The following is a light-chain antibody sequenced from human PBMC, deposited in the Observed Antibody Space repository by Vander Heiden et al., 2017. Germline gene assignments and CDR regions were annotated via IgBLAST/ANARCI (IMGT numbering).Light chain of an antibody. V-gene: IGKV1-39*01. CDR1: HIISTY. Sequence: IQMTQSPSSLSASVGDRVTITCRASHIISTYLNWFQQKPGKAPKLLIYAASTLQSGVPSRFSGSGSGTDFTLTISSLQPEDFATYYCQQNYATQYTFGQGTKLEIK. CDR3: QQNYATQYT. CDR2: AAS. J-gene: IGKJ2*01.